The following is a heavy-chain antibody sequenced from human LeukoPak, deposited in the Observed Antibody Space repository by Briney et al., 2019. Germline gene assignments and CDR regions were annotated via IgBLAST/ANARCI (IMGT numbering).Heavy chain of an antibody. J-gene: IGHJ4*02. V-gene: IGHV1-69*05. CDR3: ARDDYGDFDFDY. D-gene: IGHD4-17*01. CDR2: IIPIFGTA. Sequence: VASVKVSCKASGYTFTSYDINWVRQAPGQGLEWMGRIIPIFGTANYAQKFQGRVTITTDESTSTAYMELSSLRSEDTAVYYCARDDYGDFDFDYWGQGTLVTVSS. CDR1: GYTFTSYD.